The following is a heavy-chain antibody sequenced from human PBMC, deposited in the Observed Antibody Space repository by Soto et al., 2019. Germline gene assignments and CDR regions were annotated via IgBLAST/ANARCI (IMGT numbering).Heavy chain of an antibody. CDR3: ALLRVSDWRFSVTG. Sequence: VQFVESGGGLVRPGGSLRLSCVASGFTFSSYSINWVRQTPGKGLEWVSSISPSGFIYYTDSVKGRFTVSRDNVKKSLYLQMNSLTAEDTAVYYCALLRVSDWRFSVTGGGQGTLVTVSS. CDR1: GFTFSSYS. J-gene: IGHJ1*01. CDR2: ISPSGFI. D-gene: IGHD2-21*02. V-gene: IGHV3-21*01.